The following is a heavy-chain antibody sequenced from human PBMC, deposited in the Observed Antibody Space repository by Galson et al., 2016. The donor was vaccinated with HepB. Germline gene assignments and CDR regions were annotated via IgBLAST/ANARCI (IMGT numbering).Heavy chain of an antibody. Sequence: SLRLSCAASGFTFSNDWMHWVRQVPGKGLVWVSRLKGDGWSTGYADSVKGRFTISRDNAKNILYLQMTSLTAEDTAVYFCAREGPGVGSMSSWGQGTLVTVAS. D-gene: IGHD1-26*01. CDR2: LKGDGWST. V-gene: IGHV3-74*01. J-gene: IGHJ5*02. CDR1: GFTFSNDW. CDR3: AREGPGVGSMSS.